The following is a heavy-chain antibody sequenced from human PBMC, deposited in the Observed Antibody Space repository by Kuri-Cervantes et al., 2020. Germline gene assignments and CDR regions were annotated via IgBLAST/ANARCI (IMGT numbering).Heavy chain of an antibody. CDR2: IYPGDSDT. D-gene: IGHD4-17*01. CDR1: GYSFTSYW. Sequence: GESLKISCKGSGYSFTSYWIGWVHQMPGKGLEWMGIIYPGDSDTRYSPSFQGQVTISADKPISTAYLQWSSLKASDTAMYYCARHLDLDYGDYYSDAFDIWGQGQWSPSPQ. V-gene: IGHV5-51*07. CDR3: ARHLDLDYGDYYSDAFDI. J-gene: IGHJ3*02.